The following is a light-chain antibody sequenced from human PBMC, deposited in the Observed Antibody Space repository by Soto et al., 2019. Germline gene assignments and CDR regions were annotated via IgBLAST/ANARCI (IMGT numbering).Light chain of an antibody. CDR1: SSDVGGYNF. J-gene: IGLJ3*02. CDR3: NSNTNSATRV. Sequence: QSVLTQPASVSGSPGQSITISCTGTSSDVGGYNFVSWYQQHPGKAPKLIIYEVSNRPSGVSNRFSGSKSGNTASLTISGLQAEDEADYYCNSNTNSATRVFGGGTKLTVL. CDR2: EVS. V-gene: IGLV2-14*03.